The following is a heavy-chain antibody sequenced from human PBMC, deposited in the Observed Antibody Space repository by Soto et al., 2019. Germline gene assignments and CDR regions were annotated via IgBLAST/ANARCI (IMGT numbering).Heavy chain of an antibody. Sequence: QVQLQESGPGLVKPSGTLSLTCAVSGGSISSTNWWSRVRQPPGKGLEWIGQIYHSGNPNYNPSLKSRVAISVDKSNILFSLRLGVVTVAETAVYYCARAGRGDCSGGSGCSGLYGMGVWFQGTTVTVSS. V-gene: IGHV4-4*02. CDR2: IYHSGNP. D-gene: IGHD2-15*01. J-gene: IGHJ6*02. CDR1: GGSISSTNW. CDR3: ARAGRGDCSGGSGCSGLYGMGV.